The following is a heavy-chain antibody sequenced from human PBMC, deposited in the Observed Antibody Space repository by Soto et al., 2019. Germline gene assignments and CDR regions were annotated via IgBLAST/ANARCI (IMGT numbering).Heavy chain of an antibody. CDR3: ARAGFAIDY. V-gene: IGHV3-30*03. Sequence: LRLSCAASGFTFSSYCMHWVRQAPGKGLEWVAVISYDGSNKYYADSVKGRFTISRDNAKNSLYLQMNSLRAEDTAVYYCARAGFAIDYWGQGTLVTVSS. CDR2: ISYDGSNK. J-gene: IGHJ4*02. CDR1: GFTFSSYC.